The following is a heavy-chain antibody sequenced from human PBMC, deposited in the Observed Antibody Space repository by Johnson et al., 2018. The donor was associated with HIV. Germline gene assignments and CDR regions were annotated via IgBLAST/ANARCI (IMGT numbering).Heavy chain of an antibody. CDR2: ISSAGTDK. Sequence: QEKLVESGGGVVQPGRSLRLSCAVSGFTFSSFGMHWVRQAPGKGLEWIAVISSAGTDKYYADSVKGRFTISRDNSKNTLYLQMNSLRVEDTAVYYCAKGRNTYGADVFDIWGQGTMVTVSS. D-gene: IGHD4/OR15-4a*01. CDR1: GFTFSSFG. V-gene: IGHV3-30*18. J-gene: IGHJ3*02. CDR3: AKGRNTYGADVFDI.